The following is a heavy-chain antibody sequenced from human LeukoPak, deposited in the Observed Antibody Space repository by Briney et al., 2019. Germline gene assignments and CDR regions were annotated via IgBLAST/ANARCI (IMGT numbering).Heavy chain of an antibody. D-gene: IGHD3-10*01. V-gene: IGHV3-9*01. CDR3: VKGYNYGSGSEAYFEY. Sequence: PGRSLTLSCATSGFTFDDYGMHWVRQAPGKGLEWVSGISWNSGDIGYADSVKGRFTISRDNARDSLYLQMSSLRAEDTAFYYCVKGYNYGSGSEAYFEYWGQGTLVTVSS. CDR1: GFTFDDYG. J-gene: IGHJ4*02. CDR2: ISWNSGDI.